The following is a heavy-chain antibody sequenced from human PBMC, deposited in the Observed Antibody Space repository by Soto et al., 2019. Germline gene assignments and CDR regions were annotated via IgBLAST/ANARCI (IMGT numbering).Heavy chain of an antibody. V-gene: IGHV4-4*07. CDR3: ARDLYCSSTSCYGGGFDP. CDR2: IYTSGST. D-gene: IGHD2-2*01. CDR1: GGSISSYY. Sequence: KPSETLSLTCTVSGGSISSYYWSWIRQPAGKGLEWIGRIYTSGSTNYNPSLKSRVTMSVDTSKNQFSLKLSSVTAADTAVYYCARDLYCSSTSCYGGGFDPWGQGTLVTVLL. J-gene: IGHJ5*02.